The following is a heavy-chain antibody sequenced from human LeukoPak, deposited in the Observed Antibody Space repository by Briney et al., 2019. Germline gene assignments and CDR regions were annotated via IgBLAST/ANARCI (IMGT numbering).Heavy chain of an antibody. CDR2: IKSKTDGGTT. CDR3: TTDEPPIFGVVIPPDY. D-gene: IGHD3-3*01. CDR1: GFTFSNAW. V-gene: IGHV3-15*01. J-gene: IGHJ4*02. Sequence: GGSLRLSCAASGFTFSNAWMSWVRQAPGKGLEWVGRIKSKTDGGTTDYAAPVKGRFTISRDDSKNTLYLQMNSLKTEDTAVYYCTTDEPPIFGVVIPPDYWGQGSLVTVSS.